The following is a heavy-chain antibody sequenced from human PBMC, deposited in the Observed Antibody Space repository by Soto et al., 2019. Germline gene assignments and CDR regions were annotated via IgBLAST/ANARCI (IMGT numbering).Heavy chain of an antibody. D-gene: IGHD2-15*01. V-gene: IGHV4-30-2*01. CDR3: AAVIPATRYFAY. CDR2: IYHSGTT. Sequence: PSETLSLTCTVSGGSIGNDDYSWRWVRQPPGKGLEWIGYIYHSGTTYYNPSLTSRVTISVDGSNNQFSLKLTSMTAADTAVYYCAAVIPATRYFAYWGQGILVTVSS. J-gene: IGHJ4*02. CDR1: GGSIGNDDYS.